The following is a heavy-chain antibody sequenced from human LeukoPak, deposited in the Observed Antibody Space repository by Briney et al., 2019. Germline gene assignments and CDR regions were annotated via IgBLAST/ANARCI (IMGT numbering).Heavy chain of an antibody. CDR3: AREFDSSGYHLYAIDY. D-gene: IGHD3-22*01. CDR1: GGSISSSSYY. J-gene: IGHJ4*02. V-gene: IGHV4-39*07. Sequence: PSETLSLTCTVSGGSISSSSYYWGWIRRPPGKGLEWIGSIYYNGSTYYNPSLKSRVTISVDTSKNQFSLKLSSVTAADTAVYYCAREFDSSGYHLYAIDYWGQGTLVTVSS. CDR2: IYYNGST.